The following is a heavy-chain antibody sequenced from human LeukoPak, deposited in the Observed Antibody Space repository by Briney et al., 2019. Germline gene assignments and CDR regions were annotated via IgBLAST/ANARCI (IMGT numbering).Heavy chain of an antibody. D-gene: IGHD6-19*01. CDR2: IYSVGTT. V-gene: IGHV3-53*01. J-gene: IGHJ4*02. CDR3: ARGSGWLDY. CDR1: GFTVSNTF. Sequence: GGSLRLSCAASGFTVSNTFLSWVRQAPGKGLEWVSVIYSVGTTYYADSVKGRFTISRDNSKNTLYLQMNSLRAEDTAVYYCARGSGWLDYWGQGTLVTVSS.